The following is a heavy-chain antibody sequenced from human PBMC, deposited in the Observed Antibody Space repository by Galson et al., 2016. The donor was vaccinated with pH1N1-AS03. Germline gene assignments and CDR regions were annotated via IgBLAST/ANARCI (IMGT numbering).Heavy chain of an antibody. CDR1: GFTFSTFA. CDR2: IRGTSQIT. J-gene: IGHJ4*02. V-gene: IGHV3-23*01. CDR3: ARLSGMVPTEYYFAS. Sequence: SLRLSCAASGFTFSTFAMSWVRRASGKGLEWVSLIRGTSQITYYADSVKGRFTISKDNSKSTLFLQMNSLRAEDTAIYYCARLSGMVPTEYYFASWGQGTLVAVSS. D-gene: IGHD3-3*01.